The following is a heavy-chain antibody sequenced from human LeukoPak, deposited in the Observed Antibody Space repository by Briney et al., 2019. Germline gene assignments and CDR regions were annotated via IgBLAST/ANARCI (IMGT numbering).Heavy chain of an antibody. V-gene: IGHV4-39*01. CDR1: GGSISSSSYY. D-gene: IGHD2-2*01. J-gene: IGHJ4*02. CDR3: ARHSPRCSTSCPLDY. CDR2: IYYSGST. Sequence: SETLSLTCTVSGGSISSSSYYWGWIRQPPGKGLEWIGSIYYSGSTYYNPSLKSRVTISVDTSKNQFSLKLSSVTAADTAVYYCARHSPRCSTSCPLDYWGQGTLVTVSS.